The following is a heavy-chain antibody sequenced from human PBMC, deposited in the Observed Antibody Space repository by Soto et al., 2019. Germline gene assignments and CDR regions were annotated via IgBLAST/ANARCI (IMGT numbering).Heavy chain of an antibody. CDR3: AKDLRGPRFDAFDI. Sequence: PGGSLRLSCAASGFTFSSYGMHWVRQAPGKGLEWVAVISYDGSNKYYADSVKGRFTISRDNSKNTLYLQMNSLRAEDTAVHYCAKDLRGPRFDAFDIWGQGTMVTVSS. V-gene: IGHV3-30*18. CDR1: GFTFSSYG. CDR2: ISYDGSNK. D-gene: IGHD3-16*01. J-gene: IGHJ3*02.